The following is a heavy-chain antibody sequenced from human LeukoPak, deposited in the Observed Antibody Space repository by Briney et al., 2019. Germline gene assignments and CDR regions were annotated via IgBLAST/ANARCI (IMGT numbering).Heavy chain of an antibody. CDR3: ARDGGRSGSHYANYYGMDV. V-gene: IGHV3-7*01. D-gene: IGHD1-26*01. Sequence: PGGSLRLSCAASGFTFSSYWMSWVRQAPGKGLEWVANIKQDGSEKYYVDSVKGRFTISRDNAKNSLYLQMNSLRAEDTAVYYCARDGGRSGSHYANYYGMDVWGQGTTVTVSS. CDR1: GFTFSSYW. J-gene: IGHJ6*02. CDR2: IKQDGSEK.